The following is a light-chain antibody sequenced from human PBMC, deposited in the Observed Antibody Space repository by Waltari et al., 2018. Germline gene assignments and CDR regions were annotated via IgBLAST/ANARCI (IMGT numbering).Light chain of an antibody. V-gene: IGLV2-14*01. CDR1: SSDIGAYKY. CDR3: SSFTSTNTLL. Sequence: QSALTQPASVSGSPGQSITISCTGTSSDIGAYKYVSWYQQYPDKAPKLIIYEVSNRPSGVSNRFSGSKSGNTASLSISGLQAGDESDYYCSSFTSTNTLLFGGGTKLTVL. J-gene: IGLJ3*02. CDR2: EVS.